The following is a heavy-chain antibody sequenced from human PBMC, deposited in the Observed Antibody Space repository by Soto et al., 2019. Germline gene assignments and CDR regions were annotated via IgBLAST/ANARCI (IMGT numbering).Heavy chain of an antibody. D-gene: IGHD3-10*01. CDR1: GGTFSSYA. CDR3: ARCGGSGPGYYYYYGMDV. V-gene: IGHV1-69*01. CDR2: IIPIFGTA. J-gene: IGHJ6*02. Sequence: QVQLVQSGAEVKKPGSSVKVSCKASGGTFSSYAISWVRQAPGQGLEWMGGIIPIFGTANYAQKFQGRVTITADESTRTAYMELSSLRSEDTAVYYCARCGGSGPGYYYYYGMDVWGQGTTVTVSS.